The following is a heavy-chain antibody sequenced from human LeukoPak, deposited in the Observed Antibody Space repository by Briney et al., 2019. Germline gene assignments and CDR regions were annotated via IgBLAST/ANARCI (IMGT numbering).Heavy chain of an antibody. CDR1: GGSISSGGYY. V-gene: IGHV4-31*03. CDR3: ATVGLRDYYGMDV. CDR2: IYYSGST. J-gene: IGHJ6*02. D-gene: IGHD4-23*01. Sequence: SETLSLTCTVSGGSISSGGYYWSWIRQHPWKGLEWIGYIYYSGSTYYNPSLKSRVTISVDTSKNQFSLKPSSVTAADTAVYYCATVGLRDYYGMDVWGQGTTVTVSS.